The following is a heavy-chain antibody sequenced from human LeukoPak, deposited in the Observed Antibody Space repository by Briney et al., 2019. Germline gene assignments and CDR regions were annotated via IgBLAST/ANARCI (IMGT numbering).Heavy chain of an antibody. J-gene: IGHJ6*03. Sequence: GGSLRLSCAASGFTFSSYAMSWVRQAPGKGLEWVSAISGSGGSTYYADSVKGRFTISRDNSKNTLYLQMNSLRAEDTAVYYCARADYYGSGSYPYYYYMDVWGKGTTVTISS. CDR1: GFTFSSYA. V-gene: IGHV3-23*01. D-gene: IGHD3-10*01. CDR2: ISGSGGST. CDR3: ARADYYGSGSYPYYYYMDV.